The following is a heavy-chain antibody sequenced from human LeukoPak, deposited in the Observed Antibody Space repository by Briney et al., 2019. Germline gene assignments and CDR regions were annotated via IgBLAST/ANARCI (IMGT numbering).Heavy chain of an antibody. CDR1: GFTFSSYA. D-gene: IGHD4-17*01. Sequence: GGSLRLSCAASGFTFSSYAMHWVRQAPGKGLEGVAVISYDGSNKYYADSVKGRFTISRDNSKNTLYLQMNSLRAEDTAVYYCARPRDYGDSDEYYFDYWGQGTLVTVSS. V-gene: IGHV3-30*01. CDR2: ISYDGSNK. J-gene: IGHJ4*02. CDR3: ARPRDYGDSDEYYFDY.